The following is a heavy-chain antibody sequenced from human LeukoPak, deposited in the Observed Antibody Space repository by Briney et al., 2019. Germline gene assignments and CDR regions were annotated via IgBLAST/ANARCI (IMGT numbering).Heavy chain of an antibody. Sequence: PGGSLRLSWAASEFTFSNYAMSWVRQAPGKGLEWVSGITSSGGSTYYADSVKGRFTISRDNSKNTLYLQMNSLTAEDTAVYYCAKREAPGDYYYYYGMDVWGQGTTVTVSS. D-gene: IGHD6-13*01. J-gene: IGHJ6*02. CDR3: AKREAPGDYYYYYGMDV. CDR1: EFTFSNYA. V-gene: IGHV3-23*01. CDR2: ITSSGGST.